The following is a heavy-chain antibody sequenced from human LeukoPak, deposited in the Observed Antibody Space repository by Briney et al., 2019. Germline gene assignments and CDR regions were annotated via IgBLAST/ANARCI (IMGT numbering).Heavy chain of an antibody. CDR1: GGSISSSSYY. D-gene: IGHD3-16*02. CDR2: INHSGST. Sequence: SETLSLTCTVSGGSISSSSYYWGWIRQPPGKGLEWIGEINHSGSTNYNPSLKSRVTISVDTSKNQFSLKLSSVTAADTAVYYCARGPIYYDYVWGSYRYLDYWGQGTLVTVSS. CDR3: ARGPIYYDYVWGSYRYLDY. V-gene: IGHV4-39*07. J-gene: IGHJ4*02.